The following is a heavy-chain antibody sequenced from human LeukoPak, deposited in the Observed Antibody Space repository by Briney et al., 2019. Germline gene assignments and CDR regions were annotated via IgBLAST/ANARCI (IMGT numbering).Heavy chain of an antibody. J-gene: IGHJ3*02. CDR1: GGSISGSSYY. CDR2: IYYSGST. CDR3: PISGLGYFDWFTYRAAFDI. D-gene: IGHD3-9*01. V-gene: IGHV4-39*01. Sequence: SSETLSLTCTVSGGSISGSSYYWGWIRQPPGKGLEWIGSIYYSGSTYYNPSLKSRVTISVDTSKNQFSLKLSSVTAADTAVYYCPISGLGYFDWFTYRAAFDIWGQGTMVTVSS.